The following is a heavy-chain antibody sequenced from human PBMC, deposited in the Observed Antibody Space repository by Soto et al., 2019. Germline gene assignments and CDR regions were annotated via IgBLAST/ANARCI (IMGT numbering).Heavy chain of an antibody. V-gene: IGHV1-2*02. CDR1: GYTFTGYY. CDR2: INPKTGDT. D-gene: IGHD6-6*01. Sequence: EASVKVSCKSSGYTFTGYYHNWVRQAPGRGLEWVGWINPKTGDTNNAQKFQGRVTMTTDTSISTGYMELSGLKSDDTAVYYCVTGDHLVRWGQGTRVTVSS. CDR3: VTGDHLVR. J-gene: IGHJ4*02.